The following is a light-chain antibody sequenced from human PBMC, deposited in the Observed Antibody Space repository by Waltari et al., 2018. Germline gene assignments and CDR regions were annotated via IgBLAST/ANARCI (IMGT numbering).Light chain of an antibody. CDR1: QSLFYSSVNKRY. J-gene: IGKJ1*01. Sequence: DIVLTQSPDSLAVSLGARAPIPCKSSQSLFYSSVNKRYLSWYQQKPGQPPKLLIYWASTRESGVPDRFSGSGSGTDFTLTISSLQAEDVAVYYCQQYFTTPWTFGQGTKVEIK. CDR2: WAS. V-gene: IGKV4-1*01. CDR3: QQYFTTPWT.